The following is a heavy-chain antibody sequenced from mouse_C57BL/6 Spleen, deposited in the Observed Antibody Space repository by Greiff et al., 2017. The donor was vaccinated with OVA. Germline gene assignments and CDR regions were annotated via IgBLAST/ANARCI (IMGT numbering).Heavy chain of an antibody. CDR3: ARYYSNYNWFAY. J-gene: IGHJ3*01. CDR2: IDPSDSYT. CDR1: GYTFTSYW. D-gene: IGHD2-5*01. V-gene: IGHV1-50*01. Sequence: QVQLQQPGAELVKPGASVKLSCKASGYTFTSYWMQWVKQRPGQGLEWIGEIDPSDSYTNYNQKFKGKATLTVDTSSSTAYMQLSSLTSEDSAVYYCARYYSNYNWFAYWGQGTLVTVSA.